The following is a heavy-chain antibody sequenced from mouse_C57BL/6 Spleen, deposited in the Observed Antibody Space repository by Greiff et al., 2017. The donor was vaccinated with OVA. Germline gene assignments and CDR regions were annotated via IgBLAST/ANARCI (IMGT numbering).Heavy chain of an antibody. Sequence: VQLQQSGAELVRPGASVTLSCTASGFNIKDDYMHWVKQRPEQGLEWIGWIDPENGDTEYASKFQGKATITADTSSNTAYLQLSSLTSEDTAVYYCTNPYYAMDYWGQGTSVTVSS. V-gene: IGHV14-4*01. CDR1: GFNIKDDY. CDR2: IDPENGDT. J-gene: IGHJ4*01. CDR3: TNPYYAMDY.